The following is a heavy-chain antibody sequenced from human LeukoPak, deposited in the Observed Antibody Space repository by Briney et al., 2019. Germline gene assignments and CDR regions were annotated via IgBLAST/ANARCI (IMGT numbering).Heavy chain of an antibody. Sequence: SETLSLTCTVSGGSISSSSYYWGWIRQPPGKGLEWIGSIYYSGSTYYNPSLKSRVTISVDTSKNQFSLKLSSVTAADTAVYYCARPMITMVRGIDAFDIWGQGTMVTVSS. J-gene: IGHJ3*02. CDR3: ARPMITMVRGIDAFDI. V-gene: IGHV4-39*01. CDR2: IYYSGST. D-gene: IGHD3-10*01. CDR1: GGSISSSSYY.